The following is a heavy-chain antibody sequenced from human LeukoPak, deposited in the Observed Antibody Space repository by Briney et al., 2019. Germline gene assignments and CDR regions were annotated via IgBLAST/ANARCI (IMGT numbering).Heavy chain of an antibody. CDR1: RFTFSSYW. Sequence: GGSLRLSCAASRFTFSSYWMHWVRQAPGKGLVWVSRINSDGSNTTYADSVKGRFTISRDNAKNTLYLQMNSLRAEDTAVYYCARDRLDGYAFDYWGQGTLVTVSS. J-gene: IGHJ4*02. CDR3: ARDRLDGYAFDY. D-gene: IGHD5-24*01. CDR2: INSDGSNT. V-gene: IGHV3-74*01.